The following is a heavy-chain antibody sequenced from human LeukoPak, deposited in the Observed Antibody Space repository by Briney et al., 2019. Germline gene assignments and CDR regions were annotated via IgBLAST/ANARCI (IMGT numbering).Heavy chain of an antibody. CDR3: ARHSSSTYYDFWSGYYPRYYFDY. Sequence: PSETLSLTCTVSGYSISSGYYWSWIRQPPGKGLEWIGEINHSGSTNYNPSLKSRVTISVDTSKNQFSLKLSSVTAADTAVYYCARHSSSTYYDFWSGYYPRYYFDYWGQGTLVTVSS. V-gene: IGHV4-34*01. D-gene: IGHD3-3*01. CDR2: INHSGST. CDR1: GYSISSGYY. J-gene: IGHJ4*02.